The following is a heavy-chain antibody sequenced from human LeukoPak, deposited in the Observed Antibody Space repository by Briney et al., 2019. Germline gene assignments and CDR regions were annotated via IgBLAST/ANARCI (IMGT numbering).Heavy chain of an antibody. D-gene: IGHD3-22*01. Sequence: PSETLSLTCTVSGGSISSYCWSWIRQPPGKGLEWIGHIYHSGSTYYNPSLKSRVTISVDRSKNQFSLKLSSVTAADTAVYYCARSAPYYYDSSGFYFDYWGQGTLVTVSS. V-gene: IGHV4-59*12. CDR3: ARSAPYYYDSSGFYFDY. CDR1: GGSISSYC. CDR2: IYHSGST. J-gene: IGHJ4*02.